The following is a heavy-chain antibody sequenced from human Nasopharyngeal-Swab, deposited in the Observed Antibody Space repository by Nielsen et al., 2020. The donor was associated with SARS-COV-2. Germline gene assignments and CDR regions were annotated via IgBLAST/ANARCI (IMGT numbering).Heavy chain of an antibody. CDR3: ARTYAGIAALDY. D-gene: IGHD6-13*01. V-gene: IGHV2-70*11. CDR2: IDWDDDK. Sequence: SGPTLVTPTQTLTLTCTFSGFSLSTSAMCVSWIRQLPGKALEWLARIDWDDDKYYSTSLKTRPTISKDTSKNKVVLTMTNMDPVDTATYYCARTYAGIAALDYWGQGTLVTVSS. CDR1: GFSLSTSAMC. J-gene: IGHJ4*02.